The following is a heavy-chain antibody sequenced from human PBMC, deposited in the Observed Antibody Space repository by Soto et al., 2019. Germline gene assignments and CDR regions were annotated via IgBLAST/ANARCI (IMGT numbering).Heavy chain of an antibody. Sequence: GGSLRLSCAASGFTFSSYAMNWVRQAPGKGPEWVSHISVTGDTYYADSVKGRFTISRDNSKNTLFLQMNSLRAEDTAVYYCAKSLSTATSCDYWGQGTPVTVSS. CDR3: AKSLSTATSCDY. CDR2: ISVTGDT. V-gene: IGHV3-23*01. J-gene: IGHJ4*02. CDR1: GFTFSSYA.